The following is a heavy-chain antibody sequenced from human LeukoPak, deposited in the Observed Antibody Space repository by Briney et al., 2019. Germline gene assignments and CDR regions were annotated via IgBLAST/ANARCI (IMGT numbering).Heavy chain of an antibody. CDR1: GFTFSSYA. D-gene: IGHD3-22*01. V-gene: IGHV3-30-3*01. Sequence: GRSLRLSCAASGFTFSSYAMHWVRQAPGKGLEWVAVISYDGSNKYYADSVKGRFTISRDNSKNTLYLQMNSLRAEDTAVYYCAKDFYDSRGSRYDYWGQGTLVTVSS. CDR2: ISYDGSNK. CDR3: AKDFYDSRGSRYDY. J-gene: IGHJ4*02.